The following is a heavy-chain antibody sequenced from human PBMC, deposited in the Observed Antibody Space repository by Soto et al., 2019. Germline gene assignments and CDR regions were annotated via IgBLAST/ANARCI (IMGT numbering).Heavy chain of an antibody. V-gene: IGHV3-53*01. Sequence: EVQLVESGGGLIQPGGSLRLSCAASGFTVSSHYMSWVRQAPGKGLEWVSVIYSGGSTYYADSVKGRFTISRDNSKNTLYLQMNSLRAEDTAVYYCARAVPDYGGNSGEGHPGPPFDYWGQGTLVTVSS. CDR2: IYSGGST. CDR3: ARAVPDYGGNSGEGHPGPPFDY. CDR1: GFTVSSHY. D-gene: IGHD4-17*01. J-gene: IGHJ4*02.